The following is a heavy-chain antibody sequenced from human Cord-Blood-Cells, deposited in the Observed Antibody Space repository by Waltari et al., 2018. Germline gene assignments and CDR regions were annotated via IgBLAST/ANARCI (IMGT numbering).Heavy chain of an antibody. CDR2: IKSKTDGGKT. J-gene: IGHJ3*02. Sequence: EVQLVESGGGLVKPGGSLRLSCAASGFTFSNAWMSWVRPAPGKGLEWVGRIKSKTDGGKTDYAAPVKGRFTISRDDSKNTLYLQMNSLKTEDTAVYFCTTGDSGYDFAFDIWGQGTMVTVSS. CDR3: TTGDSGYDFAFDI. CDR1: GFTFSNAW. V-gene: IGHV3-15*01. D-gene: IGHD5-12*01.